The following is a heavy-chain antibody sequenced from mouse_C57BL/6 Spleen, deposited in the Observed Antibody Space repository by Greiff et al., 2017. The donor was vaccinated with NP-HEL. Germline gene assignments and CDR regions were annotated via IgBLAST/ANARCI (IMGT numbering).Heavy chain of an antibody. CDR3: AREVDSSGYGDAMDY. CDR2: IYPGGGYP. J-gene: IGHJ4*01. V-gene: IGHV1-63*01. CDR1: GYTFTNYW. Sequence: VQLQQSGAELVRPGTSVKMSCKASGYTFTNYWIGWAKQRPGHGLEWIGDIYPGGGYPNYTEKFKGKATLTADKSSSTAYMQFSSLTSEDSAIYYCAREVDSSGYGDAMDYWGQGTSVTVSS. D-gene: IGHD3-2*02.